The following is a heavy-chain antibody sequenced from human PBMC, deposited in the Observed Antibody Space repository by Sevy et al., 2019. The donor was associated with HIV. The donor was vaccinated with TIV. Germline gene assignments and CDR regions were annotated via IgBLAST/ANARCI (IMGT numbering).Heavy chain of an antibody. CDR3: AGTKDYYDNSGDPFDY. D-gene: IGHD3-22*01. J-gene: IGHJ4*02. CDR1: GKTLTALA. CDR2: YDPEDAET. Sequence: ASVKVSCKVSGKTLTALAIHWVRQAPGKGLEWMATYDPEDAETYYAQRFQGRVTMTEDTSTDTAYMEMSRLGSEDTAVFYCAGTKDYYDNSGDPFDYWGQGTLVTVSS. V-gene: IGHV1-24*01.